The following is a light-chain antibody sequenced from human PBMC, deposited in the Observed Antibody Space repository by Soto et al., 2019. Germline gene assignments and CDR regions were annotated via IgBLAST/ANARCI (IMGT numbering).Light chain of an antibody. CDR2: RTS. V-gene: IGKV3-15*01. CDR1: QTINNN. J-gene: IGKJ4*01. CDR3: QQYNNWPRAT. Sequence: ETVMTQSPATLSVSPGERATLSCRASQTINNNLAWYQQKPGQAPRLLMFRTSTRATGIPARFSGSGSGTEFNIIISSLQSEDSALYYCQQYNNWPRATFGGGTKVEIK.